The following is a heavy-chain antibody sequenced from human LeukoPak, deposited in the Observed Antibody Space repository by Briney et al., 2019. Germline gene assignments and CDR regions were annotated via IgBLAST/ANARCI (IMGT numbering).Heavy chain of an antibody. CDR2: ISYDGSKK. CDR3: AKDLFLYGSSGYPRCPDY. V-gene: IGHV3-30*18. J-gene: IGHJ4*02. Sequence: GGSLRLSCAASGFTFGSYGIHWVRQAPGKGLEWVAVISYDGSKKDYADSVKGRFSISRDDSKNTVYLQMNSLITEDTAVYYCAKDLFLYGSSGYPRCPDYWGQGTLVTVSS. D-gene: IGHD3-22*01. CDR1: GFTFGSYG.